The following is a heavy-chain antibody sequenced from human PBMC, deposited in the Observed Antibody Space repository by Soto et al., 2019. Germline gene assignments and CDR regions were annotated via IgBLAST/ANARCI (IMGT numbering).Heavy chain of an antibody. CDR2: IYYSGST. CDR3: ATQTANFYGSGSYYLPFDY. Sequence: QVQLQDSGPGLVKPSETLSLTCTVSGGSISSYYWTWIRQPPGTGLEWIGNIYYSGSTTYNPSLKSRVTLSVDTSKNQFSLRLSSVTAADTAVYYCATQTANFYGSGSYYLPFDYWGQGTLVTVSS. J-gene: IGHJ4*02. CDR1: GGSISSYY. D-gene: IGHD3-10*01. V-gene: IGHV4-59*01.